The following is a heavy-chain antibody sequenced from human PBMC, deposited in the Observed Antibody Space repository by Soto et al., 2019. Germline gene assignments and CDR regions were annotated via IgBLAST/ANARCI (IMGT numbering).Heavy chain of an antibody. V-gene: IGHV4-39*01. D-gene: IGHD2-2*01. CDR1: GGSISSGPYS. CDR3: ARHVVPAANYFAY. CDR2: FYYSGST. Sequence: SETLSLTCTVSGGSISSGPYSWGWIRQPPGKGLEWIGTFYYSGSTNYNPSLESRVTISVDTSKNQFSLKLSSVTVADTAVYYCARHVVPAANYFAYWGQGTLVTVSS. J-gene: IGHJ4*02.